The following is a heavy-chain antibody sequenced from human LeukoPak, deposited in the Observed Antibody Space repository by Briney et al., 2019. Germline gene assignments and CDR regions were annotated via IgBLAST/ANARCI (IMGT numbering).Heavy chain of an antibody. Sequence: PGGSLRLSCAASGFTFSSYAMSWVRQAPGEGLEWVATISGSGGSTYNADSVKGRFTISRDNSKNTLYLQMNSLRAEDTAVYYCAKSLRGLIMKYFDLRGRGALVIVSS. CDR3: AKSLRGLIMKYFDL. V-gene: IGHV3-23*01. CDR1: GFTFSSYA. J-gene: IGHJ2*01. CDR2: ISGSGGST. D-gene: IGHD3-10*01.